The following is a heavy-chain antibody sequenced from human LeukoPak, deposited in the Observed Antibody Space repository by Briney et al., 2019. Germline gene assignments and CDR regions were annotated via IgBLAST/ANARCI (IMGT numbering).Heavy chain of an antibody. CDR2: INQGESEK. CDR3: ARVRVSSYYGMDI. Sequence: PGGSLRLSCAASGFTFSNYWMSWVRQAPGKGLEWVANINQGESEKYYVDSVKGRFTISRDNAKNPLYLQMNTLRAEDTAVYYCARVRVSSYYGMDIWGQGTTVTVSS. CDR1: GFTFSNYW. V-gene: IGHV3-7*05. J-gene: IGHJ6*02. D-gene: IGHD2/OR15-2a*01.